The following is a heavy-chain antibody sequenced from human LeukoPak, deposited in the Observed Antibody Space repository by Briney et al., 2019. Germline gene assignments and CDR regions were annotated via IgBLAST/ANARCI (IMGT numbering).Heavy chain of an antibody. CDR1: GYTFTSYY. J-gene: IGHJ5*02. V-gene: IGHV1-46*01. D-gene: IGHD2-2*01. Sequence: ASVKVSCKASGYTFTSYYMHWVRQAPGQRLEWMGIINPSGGSTSYAQKFQGRVTMTRDTSTSTVYMELSSLRSEDTAVYYCARRRYCSSTSCHEGDGWFDPWGQGTLVTVSS. CDR2: INPSGGST. CDR3: ARRRYCSSTSCHEGDGWFDP.